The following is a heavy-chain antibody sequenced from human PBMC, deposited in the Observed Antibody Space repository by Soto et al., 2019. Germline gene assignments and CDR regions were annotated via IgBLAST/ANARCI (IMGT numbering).Heavy chain of an antibody. D-gene: IGHD6-13*01. J-gene: IGHJ4*02. CDR1: GFTFSSYA. CDR2: IGYDGSEK. Sequence: QVQVVESGGGVVQPGRSLRLSCAASGFTFSSYAMHWVRQAPGKGLEWVAIIGYDGSEKYYADSVEGRFTISRENSKHTLDLEMSMLRADDTAVYYCAKDLGRANTAAAANILYFWGQGTLVTLSS. CDR3: AKDLGRANTAAAANILYF. V-gene: IGHV3-33*06.